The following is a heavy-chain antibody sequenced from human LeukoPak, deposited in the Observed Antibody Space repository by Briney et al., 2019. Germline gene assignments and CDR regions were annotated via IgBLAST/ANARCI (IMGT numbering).Heavy chain of an antibody. Sequence: KASETLSLTCAVYGGSFSGYYWSWIRQPPGKGLEWIGEINHSGSTNYNPSLKSRVTISVDTSKNQFSLKLSSVTAADTAVYYCARALGYCSSTSCYLYGMDVWGQGTTVTVSS. D-gene: IGHD2-2*01. CDR1: GGSFSGYY. CDR3: ARALGYCSSTSCYLYGMDV. J-gene: IGHJ6*02. V-gene: IGHV4-34*01. CDR2: INHSGST.